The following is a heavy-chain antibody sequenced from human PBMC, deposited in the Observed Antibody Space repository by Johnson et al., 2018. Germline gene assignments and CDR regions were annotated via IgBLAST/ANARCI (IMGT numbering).Heavy chain of an antibody. CDR3: AASLTGTDYSYYYMDV. V-gene: IGHV3-30-3*01. CDR1: GFTFSSYA. J-gene: IGHJ6*03. Sequence: QVQLVQSGGGVVQPGRSLRLSCVASGFTFSSYAMHWVRQAPGKGLEWVAIISYDGSNKYFADSVKGRFTISRDISKNTRYLQMNSLRAEDTAVFYFAASLTGTDYSYYYMDVWGKGTTVTVSS. D-gene: IGHD1-20*01. CDR2: ISYDGSNK.